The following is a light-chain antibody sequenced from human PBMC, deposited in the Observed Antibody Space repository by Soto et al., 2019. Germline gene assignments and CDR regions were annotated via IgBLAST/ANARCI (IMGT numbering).Light chain of an antibody. CDR3: QQSYSTPYS. V-gene: IGKV1-39*01. CDR1: QSISSW. J-gene: IGKJ2*03. Sequence: DIKMTQSPSTLSASVGDRVTITCLASQSISSWLAWYQQKPGKAPNLLIYTASSLQSGVPSRFSGSGSGTDFTHTISSLQPEDFATYYCQQSYSTPYSFGQGTKVDIK. CDR2: TAS.